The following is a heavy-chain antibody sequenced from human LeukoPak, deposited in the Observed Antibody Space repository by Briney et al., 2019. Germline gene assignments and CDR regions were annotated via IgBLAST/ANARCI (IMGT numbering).Heavy chain of an antibody. CDR3: ARVRWSSSWSYYFDY. Sequence: PGGSLRLSCAASGFTFSTYGMHWVRQAPGKGLEWVSVIWYDGSSKYYADSVKGRFTISRDNSKNTLYLQINSLRAEDTGVYYCARVRWSSSWSYYFDYWGQGTLVTVSS. J-gene: IGHJ4*02. CDR2: IWYDGSSK. CDR1: GFTFSTYG. V-gene: IGHV3-33*01. D-gene: IGHD6-13*01.